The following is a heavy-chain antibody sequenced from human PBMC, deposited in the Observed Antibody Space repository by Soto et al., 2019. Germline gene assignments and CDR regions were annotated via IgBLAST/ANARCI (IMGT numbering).Heavy chain of an antibody. CDR2: INPNSGGT. V-gene: IGHV1-2*02. CDR1: GYTFSDYY. Sequence: QVQLVQSGAEVRKPGASVTVSCKASGYTFSDYYIHWVRQAPGQGLEWMGWINPNSGGTKYAPKFQGGVTMTRDTSITTAYMELSRLRSGDTAVYYWAREPATAKPEGVDFWGQGTLVTVSS. D-gene: IGHD1-1*01. CDR3: AREPATAKPEGVDF. J-gene: IGHJ4*02.